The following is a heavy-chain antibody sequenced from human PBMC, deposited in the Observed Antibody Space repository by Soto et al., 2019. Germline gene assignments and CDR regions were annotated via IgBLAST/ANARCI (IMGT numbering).Heavy chain of an antibody. CDR3: AKGVVSVVVISYFDY. CDR1: GFTFSSYA. J-gene: IGHJ4*02. CDR2: ISGSGGST. V-gene: IGHV3-23*01. D-gene: IGHD3-22*01. Sequence: GGSLRLSCAASGFTFSSYAMSWVRQAPGKGLEWVSAISGSGGSTYYADSVKGRFTISRDNSKNTLYLQMNSLRAEDTAVYYCAKGVVSVVVISYFDYWGQGTLVTVSS.